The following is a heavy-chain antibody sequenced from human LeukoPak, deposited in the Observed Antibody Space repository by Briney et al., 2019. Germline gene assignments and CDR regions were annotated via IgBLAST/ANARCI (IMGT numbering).Heavy chain of an antibody. CDR3: ARTEESGYNYGYFGYYYYMDV. CDR2: IYYSGRT. V-gene: IGHV4-59*01. Sequence: SETLSLTCSVSGASITSYYWSWIRQPPGKGLEWIGYIYYSGRTNYNPSLKSRVTISIDTSKNQVSLKLTSVTAADTAVYYCARTEESGYNYGYFGYYYYMDVWGKGTTVTVSS. J-gene: IGHJ6*03. D-gene: IGHD5-18*01. CDR1: GASITSYY.